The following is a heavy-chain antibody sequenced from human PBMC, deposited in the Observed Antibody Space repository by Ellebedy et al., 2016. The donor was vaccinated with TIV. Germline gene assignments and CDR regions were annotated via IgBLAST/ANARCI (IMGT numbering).Heavy chain of an antibody. J-gene: IGHJ2*01. V-gene: IGHV4-30-4*01. CDR3: ARVEWFGEPANWYFDL. D-gene: IGHD3-10*01. CDR2: IYYSGST. CDR1: GASIKSGDNY. Sequence: SETLSLXXTVSGASIKSGDNYWSWIRQSPGKGLEWIGYIYYSGSTYYTPSLKSRVTMSVDTSKNQFSLKLTSVTAADTTVYYCARVEWFGEPANWYFDLWGRGTLVTVSS.